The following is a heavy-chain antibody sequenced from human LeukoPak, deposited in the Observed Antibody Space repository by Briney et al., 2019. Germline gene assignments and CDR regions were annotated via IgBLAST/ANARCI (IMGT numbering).Heavy chain of an antibody. J-gene: IGHJ4*02. CDR3: ARDPNQYSNYAN. CDR2: ISSSSSYI. CDR1: GFTFSSYS. V-gene: IGHV3-21*01. Sequence: PGRSLRLSCAASGFTFSSYSMNWVRQAPGKGLEWVSSISSSSSYIYYADSVKGRFTISRDNTKNSLYLQMNSLRAEDTAVYYCARDPNQYSNYANWGQGTLVTVSS. D-gene: IGHD4-11*01.